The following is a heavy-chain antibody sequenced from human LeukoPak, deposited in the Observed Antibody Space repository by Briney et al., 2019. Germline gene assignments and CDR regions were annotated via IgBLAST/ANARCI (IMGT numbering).Heavy chain of an antibody. D-gene: IGHD2-2*01. V-gene: IGHV4-34*01. CDR3: ARTLTTDIVVVPAAMGGSGY. CDR2: INHSGST. CDR1: GGSFSGYY. Sequence: PSETLSLTCAVYGGSFSGYYWSWIRQPPGKGLEWIGEINHSGSTNYNPSLKSRVTISVDTSENQFSLKLSSVTAADTAVYYCARTLTTDIVVVPAAMGGSGYWGQGTLVTVSS. J-gene: IGHJ4*02.